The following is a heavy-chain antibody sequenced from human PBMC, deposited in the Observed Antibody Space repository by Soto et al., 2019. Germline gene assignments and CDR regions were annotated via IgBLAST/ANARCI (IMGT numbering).Heavy chain of an antibody. V-gene: IGHV3-7*01. J-gene: IGHJ6*04. D-gene: IGHD3-10*01. CDR1: GFTFSSYW. CDR3: ARDGRGYYGSGSLDV. Sequence: GGSLRLSCTASGFTFSSYWMTWVRQAPGKGLEWVANIEEDGSEKFYVDSVKGRFTLSSDNAKNSLYLQMNSLRAEDTAVYYCARDGRGYYGSGSLDVWGKGTTVTVSS. CDR2: IEEDGSEK.